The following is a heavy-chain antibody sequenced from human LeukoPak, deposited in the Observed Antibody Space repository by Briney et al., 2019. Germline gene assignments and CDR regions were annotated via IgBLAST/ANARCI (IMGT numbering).Heavy chain of an antibody. CDR1: GFTFSSYA. CDR2: ISYDGSNK. J-gene: IGHJ6*02. D-gene: IGHD3-10*01. CDR3: AKDRSYYYGSGRGGMDV. V-gene: IGHV3-30-3*01. Sequence: PGRSLRLSCAASGFTFSSYAMHWVRQAPGKGLEWVAVISYDGSNKYYADSVKGRFTISRDNSKNTLYLQMNSLRAEDTAVYYCAKDRSYYYGSGRGGMDVWGQGTTVTVSS.